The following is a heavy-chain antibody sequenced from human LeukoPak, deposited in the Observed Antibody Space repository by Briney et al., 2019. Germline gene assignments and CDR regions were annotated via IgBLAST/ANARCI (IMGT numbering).Heavy chain of an antibody. CDR1: GYTFTTYA. D-gene: IGHD2-15*01. CDR2: INTDSGNP. Sequence: ASVKVSCKASGYTFTTYAMNWVRQAPGQGLEWMGWINTDSGNPTYAQGFAGRFVFSLDTSVSTAYLQINSLEAEDTAMYYCARGIGYCSDFSCHLDPWGQGTLVTVSS. V-gene: IGHV7-4-1*02. J-gene: IGHJ5*02. CDR3: ARGIGYCSDFSCHLDP.